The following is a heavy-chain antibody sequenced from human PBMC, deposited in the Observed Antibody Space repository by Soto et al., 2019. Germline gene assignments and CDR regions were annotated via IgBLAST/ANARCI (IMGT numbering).Heavy chain of an antibody. Sequence: SETLSFTCTVSGGSISSSSYYWGWIRQPPGKGLEWIGSIYYSGSTYYNPSLKSRVTISVDTSKNQFSLKLSSVTAADTAVYYCARRRGARSTTNWFDPWGQGTLVTVSS. CDR1: GGSISSSSYY. V-gene: IGHV4-39*01. CDR2: IYYSGST. D-gene: IGHD5-12*01. CDR3: ARRRGARSTTNWFDP. J-gene: IGHJ5*02.